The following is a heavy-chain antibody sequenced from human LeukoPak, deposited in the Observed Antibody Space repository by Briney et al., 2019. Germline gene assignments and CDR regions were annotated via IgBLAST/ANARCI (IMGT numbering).Heavy chain of an antibody. CDR2: ISATSRTI. CDR3: ARAGHADSFDY. CDR1: GFTLSSYS. Sequence: GGSLRLSCAASGFTLSSYSMNWVRQAPGKGLEWVSYISATSRTIHYADSVKGRFTISRDNAKNSLYLQMNSLRAEDTAVYYCARAGHADSFDYWGQGALVTVSS. J-gene: IGHJ4*02. D-gene: IGHD2-21*01. V-gene: IGHV3-48*01.